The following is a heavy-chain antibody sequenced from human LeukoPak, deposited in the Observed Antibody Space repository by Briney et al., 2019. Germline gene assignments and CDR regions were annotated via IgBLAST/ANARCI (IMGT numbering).Heavy chain of an antibody. V-gene: IGHV4-39*07. CDR2: IYYSGST. J-gene: IGHJ4*02. Sequence: PSETLSLTCTVSGGSISSSSYYWGWIRQPPGKGLEWIGSIYYSGSTYYNPSLKSRVTISVDKSKNQFSLKLSSVTAADTAVYYCARALGSGSYPTLDYWGQGTLVTVSS. CDR3: ARALGSGSYPTLDY. D-gene: IGHD1-26*01. CDR1: GGSISSSSYY.